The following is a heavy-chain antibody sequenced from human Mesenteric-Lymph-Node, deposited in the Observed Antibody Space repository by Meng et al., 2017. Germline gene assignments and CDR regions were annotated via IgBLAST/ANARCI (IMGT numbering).Heavy chain of an antibody. CDR2: ISWNSGSI. CDR3: ARDFLADITLIPRVRFDS. CDR1: GFTFGDYA. V-gene: IGHV3-9*01. J-gene: IGHJ4*02. D-gene: IGHD3-22*01. Sequence: GGSLRLSCAASGFTFGDYAMHWVRQAPGKGLAWVSGISWNSGSIGYADSVKGRFTISRDNAKNSLYLQMYSLRAEDTAVYYCARDFLADITLIPRVRFDSWGQGTPVIVSS.